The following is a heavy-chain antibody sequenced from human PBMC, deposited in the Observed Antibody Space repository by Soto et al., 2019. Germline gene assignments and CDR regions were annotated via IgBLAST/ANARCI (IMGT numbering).Heavy chain of an antibody. J-gene: IGHJ6*02. CDR3: GNPPSPAHYFYGMDV. CDR1: GFTFSSYA. Sequence: GGSLRLSCAASGFTFSSYAMSWVHQAPGKGLEWVSAISGSGGSTYYADSVKGRFTISRDNSKNTLYLQMNSLRAEHTAVYYCGNPPSPAHYFYGMDVWGQGTTVTVSS. CDR2: ISGSGGST. V-gene: IGHV3-23*01.